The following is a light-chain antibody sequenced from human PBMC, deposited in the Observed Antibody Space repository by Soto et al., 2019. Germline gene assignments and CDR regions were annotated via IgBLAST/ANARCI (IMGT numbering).Light chain of an antibody. V-gene: IGLV4-69*01. Sequence: QLVLTQPPSASASLGDSVKLTCTLSSGHSSYAIAWHQKQPEKGPRSLMDLNNDGSHTTGDGIPDRFSGSSSGAERYLIIASLQAEDAAYYYCQTWGSGFQVFGGGTKLTVL. CDR1: SGHSSYA. J-gene: IGLJ2*01. CDR2: LNNDGSH. CDR3: QTWGSGFQV.